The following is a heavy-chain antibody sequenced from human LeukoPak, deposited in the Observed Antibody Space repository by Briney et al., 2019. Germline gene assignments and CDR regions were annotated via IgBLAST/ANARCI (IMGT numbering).Heavy chain of an antibody. J-gene: IGHJ4*02. D-gene: IGHD2-2*02. V-gene: IGHV3-23*01. Sequence: GGSLRLSCAASGFTFSSYAMSWVRQAPGKGLEWASAISGSGGSTYYADSVKGRFTISRDNSKNTLYLQMNSLRVEDTAVYYCARGDGGYCSSNSCYILDRGQGTLVTVTS. CDR2: ISGSGGST. CDR3: ARGDGGYCSSNSCYILD. CDR1: GFTFSSYA.